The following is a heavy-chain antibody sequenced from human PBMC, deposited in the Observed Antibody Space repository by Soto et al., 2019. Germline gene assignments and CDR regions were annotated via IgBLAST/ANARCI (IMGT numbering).Heavy chain of an antibody. D-gene: IGHD5-18*01. Sequence: SETLSLTCTVSGGSISSGDYYWSWIRQPPGKGLEWIGYIYYSGTTYYNPSLKSRVTISVDTSKNQFSLKANSVTAADTAVYYCARALIQPWPHYYYGMDVWGQGTTVTVSS. CDR2: IYYSGTT. V-gene: IGHV4-30-4*01. CDR1: GGSISSGDYY. J-gene: IGHJ6*02. CDR3: ARALIQPWPHYYYGMDV.